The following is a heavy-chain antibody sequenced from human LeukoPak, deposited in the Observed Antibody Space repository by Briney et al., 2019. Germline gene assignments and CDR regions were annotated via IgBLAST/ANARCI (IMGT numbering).Heavy chain of an antibody. J-gene: IGHJ6*03. D-gene: IGHD2/OR15-2a*01. Sequence: GGSLRLSCAASGFTFSSYGMSWVRQAPGKGLEWVSSISRSGSTKYYADSVKGRFTISRDNAKNSLFLQMNSLRAEDTATYYCARGEFGDYYYFYMDVWGKGTTVTVSS. CDR1: GFTFSSYG. V-gene: IGHV3-48*04. CDR3: ARGEFGDYYYFYMDV. CDR2: ISRSGSTK.